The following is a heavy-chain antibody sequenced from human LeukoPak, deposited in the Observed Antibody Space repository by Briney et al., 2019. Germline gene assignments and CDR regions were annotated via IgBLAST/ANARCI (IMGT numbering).Heavy chain of an antibody. J-gene: IGHJ4*02. V-gene: IGHV4-39*01. D-gene: IGHD3-16*02. CDR3: ARKNYDYVWGSYRPRGFFDY. CDR2: IYDSGST. Sequence: SETLSLTCTVSGGSIRSSYYYWGWIRQPPGKGLEWIGSIYDSGSTYYNPSLKSRVTISVDTSKNQFSLKLSSVTAADTAVYYCARKNYDYVWGSYRPRGFFDYWGQGTLVTVSS. CDR1: GGSIRSSYYY.